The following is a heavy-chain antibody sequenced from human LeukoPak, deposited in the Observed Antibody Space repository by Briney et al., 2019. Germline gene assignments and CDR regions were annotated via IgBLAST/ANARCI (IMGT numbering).Heavy chain of an antibody. J-gene: IGHJ6*04. D-gene: IGHD3-10*02. CDR2: ISGSSTYI. Sequence: NPGGSLRLSCAASGFTFSNYSMNWVRQAPGKGLEWVSSISGSSTYIYYADSVKGRFTISRDNAKNSLYLQMNSLRAEDTAVYYCAELGITMIGGVWGKGTTVTISS. CDR3: AELGITMIGGV. V-gene: IGHV3-21*01. CDR1: GFTFSNYS.